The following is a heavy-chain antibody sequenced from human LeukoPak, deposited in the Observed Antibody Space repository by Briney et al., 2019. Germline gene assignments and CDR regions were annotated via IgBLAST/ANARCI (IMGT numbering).Heavy chain of an antibody. CDR1: GGSFSGYY. V-gene: IGHV4-34*01. CDR3: ARGPRIQLWKRFDY. CDR2: INHSGST. D-gene: IGHD5-18*01. J-gene: IGHJ4*02. Sequence: SETLSLTCAVYGGSFSGYYWSWIRQPPGKGLEWIGEINHSGSTNYNPSLKSRVTISVDTSKSQFSLKLSSVTAADTAVYYCARGPRIQLWKRFDYWGQGTLVTVSS.